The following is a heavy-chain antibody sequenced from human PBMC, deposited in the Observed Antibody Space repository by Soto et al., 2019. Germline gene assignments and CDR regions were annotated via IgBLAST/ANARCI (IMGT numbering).Heavy chain of an antibody. Sequence: QVQLVQSGAEVKKPGSSVKVSCKASGGTFSSYAISWVRQAPGQGLEWMGGIIPIFGTANYAQKFQGRVTITADESTSTAYMELRSMRSEDTGVYYCARGQGGYCGGGSCYEGYGMDVWGKGTTVTASS. V-gene: IGHV1-69*01. CDR1: GGTFSSYA. CDR2: IIPIFGTA. J-gene: IGHJ6*04. D-gene: IGHD2-15*01. CDR3: ARGQGGYCGGGSCYEGYGMDV.